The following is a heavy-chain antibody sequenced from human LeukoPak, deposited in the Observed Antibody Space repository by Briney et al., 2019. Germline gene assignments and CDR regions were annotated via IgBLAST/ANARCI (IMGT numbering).Heavy chain of an antibody. D-gene: IGHD6-19*01. CDR2: TYHSGST. CDR3: VTNGTVTVAGTKFNYFDY. V-gene: IGHV4-39*01. Sequence: SETLSLTCTVSGGSIRMSTYYWGWIRQPPGKGLEWIGSTYHSGSTHYNPSLRSRVTMSVDTSKNQFTLKVTAVTAADTAVYYCVTNGTVTVAGTKFNYFDYWGQGALVTVSS. CDR1: GGSIRMSTYY. J-gene: IGHJ4*02.